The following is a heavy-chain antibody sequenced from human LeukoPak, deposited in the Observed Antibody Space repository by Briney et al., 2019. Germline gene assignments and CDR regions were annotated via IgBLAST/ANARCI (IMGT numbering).Heavy chain of an antibody. V-gene: IGHV3-23*01. J-gene: IGHJ6*03. CDR3: AKGLKYYDFWSGYPLYMDV. CDR2: ISGSGGST. D-gene: IGHD3-3*01. Sequence: GGSLRLSCAASGFTFSSYAMSWVRQAPGKGLECVSAISGSGGSTYYADSVKGRFTISRDNSKNTLYLQMNSLRAEDTAVYYCAKGLKYYDFWSGYPLYMDVWGKGTTVTVSS. CDR1: GFTFSSYA.